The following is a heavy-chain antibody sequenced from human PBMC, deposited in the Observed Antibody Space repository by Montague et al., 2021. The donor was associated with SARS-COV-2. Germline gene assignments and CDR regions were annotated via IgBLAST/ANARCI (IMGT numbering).Heavy chain of an antibody. V-gene: IGHV4-39*01. CDR2: INYSGSS. CDR1: GGSIRSSSHY. D-gene: IGHD3-3*01. CDR3: ARHSGRDTIFGVITIPDALDI. J-gene: IGHJ3*02. Sequence: SDTLSLTCTVSGGSIRSSSHYWGWIRQPPGKGLDWFGSINYSGSSYYKPSLKSRVTIYVDTSKNQFSLKLSSVTAADTAVYYCARHSGRDTIFGVITIPDALDIWGQGTTVTVSS.